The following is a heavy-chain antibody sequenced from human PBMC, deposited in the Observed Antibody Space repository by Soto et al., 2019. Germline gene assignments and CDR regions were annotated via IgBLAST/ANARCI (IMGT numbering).Heavy chain of an antibody. J-gene: IGHJ5*02. CDR3: ARGGIVVVITTPRSPRWFDP. CDR2: ISSSTSYV. Sequence: VGSLRLSCEASGFTFSRYGMNWLRQAPGTGTEWVASISSSTSYVYYADSVKGRFSTSRDNAKNILYLEMYALRTEDTAVYYCARGGIVVVITTPRSPRWFDPWGQGTLVTVSS. D-gene: IGHD3-22*01. CDR1: GFTFSRYG. V-gene: IGHV3-21*04.